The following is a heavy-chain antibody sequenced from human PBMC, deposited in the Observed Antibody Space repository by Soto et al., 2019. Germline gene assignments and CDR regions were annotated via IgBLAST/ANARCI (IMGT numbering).Heavy chain of an antibody. J-gene: IGHJ6*02. CDR2: IYPGDSDT. Sequence: PGESLKISCKGSGYSFTTYWIDWVRQMPGKGLEWMGTIYPGDSDTRYDPSFQGHVTISADMSINTAYLQWNRLKASDTAMYYCATPGGFGMDVWGQGTPVTVSS. CDR3: ATPGGFGMDV. CDR1: GYSFTTYW. V-gene: IGHV5-51*01. D-gene: IGHD5-12*01.